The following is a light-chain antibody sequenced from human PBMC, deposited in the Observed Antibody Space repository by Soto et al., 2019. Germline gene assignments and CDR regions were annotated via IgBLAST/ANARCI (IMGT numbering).Light chain of an antibody. V-gene: IGKV3-15*01. CDR3: QQYNNWPRT. J-gene: IGKJ1*01. CDR2: GAS. CDR1: QSVSSN. Sequence: VMTQSPATLSVSTGERATLSCRASQSVSSNLAWYQQKPGQAPRLLIYGASTRATGIPARFSGSGSGTEFTLTISSLQSEDFAVYYCQQYNNWPRTFGQGTKVDI.